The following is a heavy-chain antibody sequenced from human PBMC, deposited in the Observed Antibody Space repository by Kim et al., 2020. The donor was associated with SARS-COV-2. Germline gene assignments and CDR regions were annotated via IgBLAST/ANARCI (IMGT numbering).Heavy chain of an antibody. Sequence: GGSLRLSCAASGFRFSDYTLNWVRQAPGKGLEWVSTIDDSESTHYADSVAGRFTISSDNSKNTVYLLLISLRAEDTATYHCSTRLREHFDYWGQGALVTV. CDR2: IDDSEST. J-gene: IGHJ4*02. D-gene: IGHD3-3*01. CDR1: GFRFSDYT. V-gene: IGHV3-23*05. CDR3: STRLREHFDY.